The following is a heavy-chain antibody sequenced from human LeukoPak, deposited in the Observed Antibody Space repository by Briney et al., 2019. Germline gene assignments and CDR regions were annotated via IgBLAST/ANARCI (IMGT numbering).Heavy chain of an antibody. D-gene: IGHD1-26*01. CDR3: ANRRDSGSYYY. V-gene: IGHV2-5*01. J-gene: IGHJ4*02. CDR2: TYWNDDK. Sequence: SGPTLVKPTQTLTLTCTFSGFSLSTSEMGVGWVRQPPGKALEWLAVTYWNDDKRYSPSLKSRLTITKDTSKNQVVLTMTNMDPVDTATYYCANRRDSGSYYYWGQGTLVTVSS. CDR1: GFSLSTSEMG.